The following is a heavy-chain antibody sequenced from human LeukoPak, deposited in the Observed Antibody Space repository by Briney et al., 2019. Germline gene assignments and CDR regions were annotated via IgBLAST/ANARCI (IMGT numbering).Heavy chain of an antibody. D-gene: IGHD2-2*01. V-gene: IGHV3-30-3*01. J-gene: IGHJ4*02. CDR3: ARPQLLYYFDY. Sequence: PGGSLRLSCAASGFTFSSYAMHWVRQAPGKGLEWVAVISYDGSNKYYADSVKGRFTISRDNSKNTLYLQMNSLRAEDTAVYYCARPQLLYYFDYWGQGTLVTVSS. CDR2: ISYDGSNK. CDR1: GFTFSSYA.